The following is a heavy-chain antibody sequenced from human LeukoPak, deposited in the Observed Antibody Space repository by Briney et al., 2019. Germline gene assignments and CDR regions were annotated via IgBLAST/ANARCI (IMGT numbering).Heavy chain of an antibody. D-gene: IGHD5-24*01. V-gene: IGHV6-1*01. Sequence: SQTLSLTCAISGDSVSSNSAAWHWIRQSPSRGLEWLGRTYYRSRWYSNYAPSVKSRITINPGTSKNQFSLQLNSVTPEDTAVYYCVRDREPSWFDPWGQGTLVTVSS. CDR1: GDSVSSNSAA. CDR3: VRDREPSWFDP. CDR2: TYYRSRWYS. J-gene: IGHJ5*02.